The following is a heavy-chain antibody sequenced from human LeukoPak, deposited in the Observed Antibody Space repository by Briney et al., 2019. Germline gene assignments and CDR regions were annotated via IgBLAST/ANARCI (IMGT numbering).Heavy chain of an antibody. CDR3: AHGSMYQLDY. CDR2: MNPNSGNT. Sequence: ASVKVSCKTSGYTFTSYDINWVRQATGQGLEWMGWMNPNSGNTGYAQRFQGRVTMTRSTSISTAYMELSSLRSEDTAVYYCAHGSMYQLDYWGQGTLVTVSS. V-gene: IGHV1-8*01. CDR1: GYTFTSYD. J-gene: IGHJ4*02. D-gene: IGHD2-2*01.